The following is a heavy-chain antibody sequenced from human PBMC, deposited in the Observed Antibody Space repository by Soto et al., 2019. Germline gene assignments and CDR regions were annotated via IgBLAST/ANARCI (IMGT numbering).Heavy chain of an antibody. CDR3: ARDLGAGPRVVVTAILSA. Sequence: AVKVSCKASGCTFSSYATSWVRQAPGQGLEWMGGIIPIFGTANYAQKFQGRVTITADESTSTAYMELSSLRSEDTAVYYCARDLGAGPRVVVTAILSAWGQGTLVTVSS. CDR2: IIPIFGTA. J-gene: IGHJ5*02. CDR1: GCTFSSYA. V-gene: IGHV1-69*13. D-gene: IGHD2-21*02.